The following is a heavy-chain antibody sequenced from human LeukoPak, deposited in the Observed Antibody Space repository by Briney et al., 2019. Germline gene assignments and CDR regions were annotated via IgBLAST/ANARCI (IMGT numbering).Heavy chain of an antibody. CDR3: TRDFRIVVTDY. J-gene: IGHJ4*02. CDR1: GLTFSNYA. D-gene: IGHD1-26*01. CDR2: ISTNGDRT. V-gene: IGHV3-23*01. Sequence: GGSLRLSCAASGLTFSNYAMTWARQAPGKGLEWVSAISTNGDRTYYADSVKGRFTISRDDSKNTLYLQMNSLRTEDTAIYYCTRDFRIVVTDYWGQGTLVTVSS.